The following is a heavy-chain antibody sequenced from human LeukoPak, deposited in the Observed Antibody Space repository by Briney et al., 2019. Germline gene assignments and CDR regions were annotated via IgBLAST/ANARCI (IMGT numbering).Heavy chain of an antibody. CDR3: ARERGDYYYSSGYQEPFDY. V-gene: IGHV4-61*02. CDR1: GGSISSGSYY. D-gene: IGHD3-22*01. CDR2: IYTSGST. J-gene: IGHJ4*02. Sequence: SEALSLTCTVSGGSISSGSYYWSWIRQPAGKGLEWIGRIYTSGSTNYNPSLKSRVTISVDTSKNQFSLKLSSVTAADTAVYYCARERGDYYYSSGYQEPFDYWGQGTLVTVSS.